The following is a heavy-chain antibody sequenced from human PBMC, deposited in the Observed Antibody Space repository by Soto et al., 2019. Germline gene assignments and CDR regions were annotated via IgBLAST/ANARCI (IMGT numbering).Heavy chain of an antibody. CDR3: ARDFGDSSGWYTTLNYYYYGMDV. CDR2: IYTSGST. J-gene: IGHJ6*02. D-gene: IGHD6-19*01. V-gene: IGHV4-4*07. Sequence: SETLSLTFTVSGGSISRYYWSWIRQPAGKGLEWIGRIYTSGSTNYNPSLKSRVTMSVDTSKNQFSLKLSSVTAADTAVYYCARDFGDSSGWYTTLNYYYYGMDVWGQGTTVTVSS. CDR1: GGSISRYY.